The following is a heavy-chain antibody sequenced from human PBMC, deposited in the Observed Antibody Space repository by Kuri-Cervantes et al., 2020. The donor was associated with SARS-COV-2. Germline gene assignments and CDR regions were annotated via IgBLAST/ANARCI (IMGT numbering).Heavy chain of an antibody. CDR2: ISYDGSNK. Sequence: GGSLRLSCAASGFTFSSYAMHWVRQAPGKGLEWVAVISYDGSNKYYADSVKGRFTISRDNSKNTLYLQMNSLRAVDTAVYYCVFLPWQWLVRGDYWGQGTLVTVSS. CDR1: GFTFSSYA. CDR3: VFLPWQWLVRGDY. D-gene: IGHD6-19*01. V-gene: IGHV3-30*01. J-gene: IGHJ4*02.